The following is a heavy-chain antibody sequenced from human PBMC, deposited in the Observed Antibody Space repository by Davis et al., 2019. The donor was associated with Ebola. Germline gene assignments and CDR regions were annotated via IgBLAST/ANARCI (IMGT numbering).Heavy chain of an antibody. CDR3: ARVSFGVISL. CDR1: GFTFSSYG. Sequence: GESLKISCAASGFTFSSYGMHWVRQAPGKGLEWVAFIRYDGSNKYYADSVKGRFTISRDNSKNTLYLQMNSLRAEDTAVYYCARVSFGVISLWGQGTLVTVSS. V-gene: IGHV3-30*02. J-gene: IGHJ4*02. CDR2: IRYDGSNK. D-gene: IGHD2-21*01.